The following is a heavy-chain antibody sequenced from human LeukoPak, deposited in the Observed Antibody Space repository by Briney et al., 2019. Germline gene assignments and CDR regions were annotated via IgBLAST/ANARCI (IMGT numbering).Heavy chain of an antibody. V-gene: IGHV3-11*04. D-gene: IGHD3-22*01. CDR2: NSSSGSTT. Sequence: GEALRPSCGAHGFPLRDHYMSWLRQAPGKVQAWVSHNSSSGSTTFYADSVKGRFPISRDSAKNSLLLQMTSLRDEDTAVYYCARGGTYYYYFDFWGQGTLVTVAS. J-gene: IGHJ4*02. CDR1: GFPLRDHY. CDR3: ARGGTYYYYFDF.